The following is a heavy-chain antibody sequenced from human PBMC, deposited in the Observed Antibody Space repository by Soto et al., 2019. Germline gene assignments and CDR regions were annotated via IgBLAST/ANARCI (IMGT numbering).Heavy chain of an antibody. D-gene: IGHD1-26*01. CDR2: ISVYDGKT. J-gene: IGHJ4*02. CDR1: GYSFSNYG. CDR3: ARAVPYSVGARLDY. V-gene: IGHV1-18*01. Sequence: QVQLLQSGAEVKKPGASVKVSCKVSGYSFSNYGITWVRQAPGQGLEWMGWISVYDGKTAYAQKVQDRVTVTIDTSTSTAYMELRSLRSDDTAVYHCARAVPYSVGARLDYWGQVTLVTVSS.